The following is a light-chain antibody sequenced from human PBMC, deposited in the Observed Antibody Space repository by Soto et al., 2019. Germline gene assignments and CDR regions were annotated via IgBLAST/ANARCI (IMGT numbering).Light chain of an antibody. CDR3: GSYSRRGLEV. J-gene: IGLJ1*01. V-gene: IGLV2-14*01. CDR1: SSDVGGYTY. CDR2: EIN. Sequence: QSALTQPASVSGSPGQSITISCTGTSSDVGGYTYVSWYQQHPGKAPKLIIYEINNRPSGVSSRFSGSNSGNTSSLTITGLQAEDDADYYCGSYSRRGLEVFGTGTKLTVL.